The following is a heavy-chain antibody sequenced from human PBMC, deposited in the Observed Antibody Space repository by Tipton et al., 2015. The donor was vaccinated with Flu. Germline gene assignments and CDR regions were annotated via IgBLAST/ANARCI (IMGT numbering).Heavy chain of an antibody. CDR1: GGSINNDLYY. CDR3: SRGMAVAGTFRFDY. Sequence: TLSLTCSVSGGSINNDLYYWTWIRQHPGKGLEWIGYIFYSGSTSYNPSLKSRVTMSLDTSKNQFSVKLSSVTAADTAVYYCSRGMAVAGTFRFDYWGQGSLVTVSS. J-gene: IGHJ4*02. CDR2: IFYSGST. V-gene: IGHV4-31*03. D-gene: IGHD6-19*01.